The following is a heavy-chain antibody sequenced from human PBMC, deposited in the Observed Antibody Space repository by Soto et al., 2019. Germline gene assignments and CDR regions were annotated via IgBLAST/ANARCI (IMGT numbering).Heavy chain of an antibody. J-gene: IGHJ6*02. CDR2: ISYDGSNK. Sequence: GGSLRLSCAASGFTFSSYGMRWVRQAPGKGLEWVAVISYDGSNKYYADSVKGRFTISRDNSKNTLYPQMNSLRAEDTAVYYCAKDGGYYDSSGYYWTGGMDVWGQGTTVTVSS. V-gene: IGHV3-30*18. D-gene: IGHD3-22*01. CDR3: AKDGGYYDSSGYYWTGGMDV. CDR1: GFTFSSYG.